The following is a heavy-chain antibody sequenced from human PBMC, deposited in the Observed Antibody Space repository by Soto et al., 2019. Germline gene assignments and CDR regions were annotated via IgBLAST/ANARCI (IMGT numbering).Heavy chain of an antibody. D-gene: IGHD2-15*01. CDR2: ISAYNGNT. V-gene: IGHV1-18*01. Sequence: QVQLVQSGAEVKKPGASVKVSCKASGYTFTSYGISWVRQAPGQGLEWMGWISAYNGNTNYAQKLQGRVTMTTDTATSTAYMELRSLRSDDTAVYYCARVLRYCSGGSCETPGYWGQGTLVTVSS. CDR1: GYTFTSYG. J-gene: IGHJ4*02. CDR3: ARVLRYCSGGSCETPGY.